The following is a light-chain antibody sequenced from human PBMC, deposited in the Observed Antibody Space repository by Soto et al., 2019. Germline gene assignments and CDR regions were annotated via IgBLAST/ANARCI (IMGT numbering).Light chain of an antibody. Sequence: DIQLTQSPSFLSASEGDRVTITCRASQGIHIHLAWYQQKPGKAPKLLIYDVSALRRGVPPRFSGSGSGTEFTITISSLQPDDFATYYCQQYDSFSVTFGQGTKVDI. V-gene: IGKV1-9*01. CDR1: QGIHIH. J-gene: IGKJ1*01. CDR3: QQYDSFSVT. CDR2: DVS.